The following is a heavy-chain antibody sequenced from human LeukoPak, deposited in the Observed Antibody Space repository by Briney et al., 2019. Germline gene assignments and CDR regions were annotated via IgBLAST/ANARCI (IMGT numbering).Heavy chain of an antibody. Sequence: GALLLSSSASGFSFSSYSMKWVRRAPGRGLEWFSSIISSSSYIYYADSVKGRFTISRDNAKNSLYLQMNSLRAADTAVYYCARDPGIAVAGSEAFDIWGQGTMVTVSS. CDR3: ARDPGIAVAGSEAFDI. V-gene: IGHV3-21*01. CDR1: GFSFSSYS. D-gene: IGHD6-19*01. CDR2: IISSSSYI. J-gene: IGHJ3*02.